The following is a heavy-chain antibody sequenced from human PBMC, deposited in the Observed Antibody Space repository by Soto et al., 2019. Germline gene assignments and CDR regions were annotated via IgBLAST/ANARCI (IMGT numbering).Heavy chain of an antibody. V-gene: IGHV3-33*01. Sequence: GGSLRLSCAASGFTFHTYGMHWVRQIPGKGLQWVAIIWYDGSIKYYADSVKGRFTISRDNSKNTMYLQMNSLRDEDTAVYYCARIDCTGDNCNPYYHYHMDVWGQGTTVTVSS. D-gene: IGHD2-8*02. CDR1: GFTFHTYG. CDR3: ARIDCTGDNCNPYYHYHMDV. CDR2: IWYDGSIK. J-gene: IGHJ6*02.